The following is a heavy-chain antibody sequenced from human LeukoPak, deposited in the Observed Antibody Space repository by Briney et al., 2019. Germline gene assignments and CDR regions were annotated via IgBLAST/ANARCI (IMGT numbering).Heavy chain of an antibody. Sequence: GGSLRLSCTASGLTFSTSGFNWVRQAPGKGLEWVASIGPTGSDRYHADSIKGRFTISRDNAINFLYLQMNSLRAEDTAVYYCATETNGRHYDYWGQGTLLTVSS. D-gene: IGHD1-14*01. CDR3: ATETNGRHYDY. CDR1: GLTFSTSG. J-gene: IGHJ4*02. V-gene: IGHV3-21*06. CDR2: IGPTGSDR.